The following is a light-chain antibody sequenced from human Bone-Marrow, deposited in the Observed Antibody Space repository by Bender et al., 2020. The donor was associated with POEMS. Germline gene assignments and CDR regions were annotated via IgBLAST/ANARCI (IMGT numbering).Light chain of an antibody. CDR1: SSDVWSYNL. CDR3: CSYASALWV. Sequence: QSALTQPASVSGSPGQSITISCTGASSDVWSYNLVSWYQHHPGKAPIVLIYKDTERPSAVSSRFSGSKSGNTASLTISGIQAEDEADYYCCSYASALWVFGGGTKLTVL. V-gene: IGLV2-23*01. CDR2: KDT. J-gene: IGLJ3*02.